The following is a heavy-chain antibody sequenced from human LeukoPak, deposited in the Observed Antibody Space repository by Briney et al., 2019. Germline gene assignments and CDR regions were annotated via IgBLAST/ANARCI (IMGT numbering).Heavy chain of an antibody. CDR1: GDSVSSNSAA. CDR3: ARASLAVPYSSSRVFFDY. CDR2: TYYRSKWYN. Sequence: SQTLSLTCAISGDSVSSNSAAWNWIRQSPSRGLEWLGRTYYRSKWYNDYAVSVKSRITITPDTSKNQFSLQLNSVTPEDTAVYYCARASLAVPYSSSRVFFDYWGQGTLVTVSS. J-gene: IGHJ4*02. D-gene: IGHD6-13*01. V-gene: IGHV6-1*01.